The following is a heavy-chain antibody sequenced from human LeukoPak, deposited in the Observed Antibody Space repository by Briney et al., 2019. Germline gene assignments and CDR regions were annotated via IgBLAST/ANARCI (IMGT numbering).Heavy chain of an antibody. J-gene: IGHJ4*02. Sequence: SETLSLTCTVSGGSISSSSYYWGCIRQPPGKGLEWIGSIYYSGSTYYNSSLKSRVTISVDTSQNQLSLTLSSVTAADTAVYYCARHKRVTIFGVVIKGEFDYWGQGTLVTVSS. V-gene: IGHV4-39*01. CDR3: ARHKRVTIFGVVIKGEFDY. CDR1: GGSISSSSYY. D-gene: IGHD3-3*01. CDR2: IYYSGST.